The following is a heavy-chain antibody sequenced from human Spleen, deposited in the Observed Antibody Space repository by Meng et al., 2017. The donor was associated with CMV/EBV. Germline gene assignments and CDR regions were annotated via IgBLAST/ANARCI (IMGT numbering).Heavy chain of an antibody. Sequence: GESLKISCAASQFTFNRYGMHWVRQAPGKGLEWVAFIDYDGSDKYYADSVKGRFTISRDNSKNTVYLQMNSLRTEDTAVYYCAKEGGWPHSIDYWGQGTLVTVS. CDR1: QFTFNRYG. CDR2: IDYDGSDK. V-gene: IGHV3-30*02. J-gene: IGHJ4*02. CDR3: AKEGGWPHSIDY. D-gene: IGHD2-15*01.